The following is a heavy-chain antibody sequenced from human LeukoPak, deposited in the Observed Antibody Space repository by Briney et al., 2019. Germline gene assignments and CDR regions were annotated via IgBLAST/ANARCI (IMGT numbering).Heavy chain of an antibody. CDR3: ARIYGGRRVDY. D-gene: IGHD4-23*01. Sequence: SETPSLTCTLAPGSISSYYWSSIRQPPGKELEWIGYIYHSGSTKYNPSLKSRATISVDTSKKQFSLKLRSVTAADTAVYYCARIYGGRRVDYWGQGTLVTVSS. J-gene: IGHJ4*02. V-gene: IGHV4-59*01. CDR2: IYHSGST. CDR1: PGSISSYY.